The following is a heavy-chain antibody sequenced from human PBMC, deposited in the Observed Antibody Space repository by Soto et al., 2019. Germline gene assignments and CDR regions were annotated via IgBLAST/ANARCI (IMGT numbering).Heavy chain of an antibody. CDR3: ARGGIVVVPAAMTWFDP. J-gene: IGHJ5*02. CDR1: GYTFTGYY. Sequence: QVQLVQSGAEVKKPGASVKVSCKASGYTFTGYYMHWVRQAPGQGLEWMGWINPNSGGTNYAQKFQGWVTRTRDTSISTAYMELSRLRSDDTAVYYCARGGIVVVPAAMTWFDPWGQGTLVTVSS. V-gene: IGHV1-2*04. CDR2: INPNSGGT. D-gene: IGHD2-2*01.